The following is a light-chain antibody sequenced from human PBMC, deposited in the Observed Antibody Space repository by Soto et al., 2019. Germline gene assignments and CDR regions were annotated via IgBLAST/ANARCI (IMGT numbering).Light chain of an antibody. V-gene: IGKV1-39*01. CDR2: AAT. CDR1: QTSRTY. CDR3: QQSSSTPLT. J-gene: IGKJ4*01. Sequence: DIQMTQSPSSLSAFVGDTVTITCRASQTSRTYLNWYQQKPGKAPRLLIYAATTLQGGVPSRFSGSGSGTDFTLTIGSLQPEDFAIYYCQQSSSTPLTFGGGTKVDIK.